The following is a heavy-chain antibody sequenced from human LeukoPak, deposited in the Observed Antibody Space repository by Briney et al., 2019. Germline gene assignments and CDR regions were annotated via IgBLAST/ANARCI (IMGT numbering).Heavy chain of an antibody. CDR1: GFTFRNYN. J-gene: IGHJ4*02. Sequence: PGGTLRLSCAASGFTFRNYNFNWVRQAPGKGLEWVSYMGRNFTYFSSTKHYADSVRGRFTISRDNAKNSLYLEINGLRAEDTAVYYCARDLLFGATSYFDQWGQGAPVSVST. CDR3: ARDLLFGATSYFDQ. V-gene: IGHV3-48*01. CDR2: MGRNFTYFSSTK. D-gene: IGHD2-15*01.